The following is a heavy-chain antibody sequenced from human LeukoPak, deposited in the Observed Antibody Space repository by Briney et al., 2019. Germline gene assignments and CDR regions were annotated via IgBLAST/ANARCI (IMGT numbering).Heavy chain of an antibody. J-gene: IGHJ4*02. V-gene: IGHV3-23*01. Sequence: GGSLRLSCVASGFTFSSYAMSWVRQAPGKGLEWVSAISGSGGSTYYADSVKGRFTISRDNSKNTLYLQMNSLRAEDTAVYYCAKTYDSSGYVDYWGQGTLVTVSS. CDR1: GFTFSSYA. D-gene: IGHD3-22*01. CDR2: ISGSGGST. CDR3: AKTYDSSGYVDY.